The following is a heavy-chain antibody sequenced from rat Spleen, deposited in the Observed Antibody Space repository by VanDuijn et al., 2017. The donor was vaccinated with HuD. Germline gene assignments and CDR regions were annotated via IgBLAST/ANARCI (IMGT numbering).Heavy chain of an antibody. J-gene: IGHJ2*01. CDR2: ISPSGGST. CDR3: SSLLY. Sequence: EVQLVESGGGLVQPGRSLKVSCAASGFTFSNYDMAWVRQAPTKGLEWVASISPSGGSTYYRDSVKGRFTVSRDNAQHTLYLQMNSLRSEDTATYYCSSLLYWGQGVMVTVSS. V-gene: IGHV5-27*01. CDR1: GFTFSNYD.